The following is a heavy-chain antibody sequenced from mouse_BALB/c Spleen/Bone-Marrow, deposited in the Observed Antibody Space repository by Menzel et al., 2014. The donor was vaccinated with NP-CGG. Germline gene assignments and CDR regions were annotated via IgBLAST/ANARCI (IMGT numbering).Heavy chain of an antibody. J-gene: IGHJ1*01. CDR1: GYTFTSSW. D-gene: IGHD2-1*01. Sequence: QVQLQQSGSVLVRPGASVKLSCKASGYTFTSSWMHWAKQRPGQGLEWIGEIHPNSGNTNYNEKFKGEATLTVDTSSSTAYVDLSSLASEDSAVYYCAREKIYGNYLWYFDVWGAGTTVTVSS. CDR2: IHPNSGNT. V-gene: IGHV1S130*01. CDR3: AREKIYGNYLWYFDV.